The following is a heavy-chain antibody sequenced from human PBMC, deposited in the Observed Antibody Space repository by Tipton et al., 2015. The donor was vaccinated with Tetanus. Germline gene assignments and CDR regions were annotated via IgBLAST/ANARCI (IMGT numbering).Heavy chain of an antibody. Sequence: SLRLSCVGSGYTFRNYAMSWVRQAPGKGLEWVAGISGDGDSRFYADSVKGRFTFSRDNGKNSLYLQMNSLRVEDTAVYYCVRGPHRAAPDAYWGQGTLVIVSS. J-gene: IGHJ4*02. CDR2: ISGDGDSR. V-gene: IGHV3-23*01. D-gene: IGHD6-13*01. CDR1: GYTFRNYA. CDR3: VRGPHRAAPDAY.